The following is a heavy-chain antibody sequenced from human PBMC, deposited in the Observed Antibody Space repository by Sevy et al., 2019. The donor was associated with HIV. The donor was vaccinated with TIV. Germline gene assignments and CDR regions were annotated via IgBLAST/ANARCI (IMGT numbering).Heavy chain of an antibody. Sequence: GGSLRLSCAASGFTFSSYWMHWVRQAPGKGLEWVSRVNSDGSSTSYADSVKGRFTISRDNAKNTLYLQMNSLRAEDKAVYYCARGAAAGTFDFWGQGTLVTVSS. D-gene: IGHD6-13*01. CDR1: GFTFSSYW. J-gene: IGHJ4*02. CDR2: VNSDGSST. CDR3: ARGAAAGTFDF. V-gene: IGHV3-74*01.